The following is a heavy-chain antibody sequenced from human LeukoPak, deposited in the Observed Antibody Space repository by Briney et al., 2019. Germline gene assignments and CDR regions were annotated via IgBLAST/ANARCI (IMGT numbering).Heavy chain of an antibody. CDR3: ARQYCSRTSCNGAFDI. V-gene: IGHV3-53*01. CDR2: IYRGGNT. J-gene: IGHJ3*02. D-gene: IGHD2-2*01. CDR1: GFTVSSYY. Sequence: GGSLRLSCAASGFTVSSYYMHWVRQAPGKGLEWVSIIYRGGNTYYADSVKGRFTISRDNSKNTLYFQMNSLRAEDTAVYYCARQYCSRTSCNGAFDIWGQGTMVTVSS.